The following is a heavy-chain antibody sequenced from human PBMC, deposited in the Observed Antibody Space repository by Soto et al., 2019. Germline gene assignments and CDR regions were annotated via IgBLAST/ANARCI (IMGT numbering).Heavy chain of an antibody. CDR3: ARDRAYYYDSSGWAVRGYYYYGMDV. V-gene: IGHV5-10-1*01. J-gene: IGHJ6*02. CDR1: GYSFTSYW. D-gene: IGHD3-22*01. Sequence: SGESLKISCKGSGYSFTSYWISWVRQMPGKGLEWMGRIDPSDSYTNYSPSFQGHVTISADKSISTAYLQWSSLKASDTAMYYCARDRAYYYDSSGWAVRGYYYYGMDVWGQGTTVTVSS. CDR2: IDPSDSYT.